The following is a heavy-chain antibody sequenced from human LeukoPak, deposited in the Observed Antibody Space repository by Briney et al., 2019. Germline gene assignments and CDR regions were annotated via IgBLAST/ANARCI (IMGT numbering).Heavy chain of an antibody. V-gene: IGHV4-39*01. CDR3: ARHSWRYCNSTSCLNWFDP. D-gene: IGHD2-2*01. Sequence: SETLSLTCTVSGGSISSSSYYWGWIRQPPGKGLEWIGSIYYSGSTYYNPSLKSRVTISVVTSKNQFSLKLSSVTAADTAVYYCARHSWRYCNSTSCLNWFDPWGQGTLVTVSS. J-gene: IGHJ5*02. CDR1: GGSISSSSYY. CDR2: IYYSGST.